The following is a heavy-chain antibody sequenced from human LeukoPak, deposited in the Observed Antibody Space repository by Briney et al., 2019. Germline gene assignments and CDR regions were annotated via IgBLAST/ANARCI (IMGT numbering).Heavy chain of an antibody. D-gene: IGHD6-19*01. CDR3: ARQVAGSGWGVGGWYFDL. V-gene: IGHV4-39*01. CDR2: IYYSGST. CDR1: GGSISSYY. J-gene: IGHJ2*01. Sequence: SETLSLTCTVSGGSISSYYWGWIRQPPGKGLEWIGTIYYSGSTYYNPSLKSRVTISVDTSKNQFSLKLSSVTAADTAVYYCARQVAGSGWGVGGWYFDLWGRGTLVTVSS.